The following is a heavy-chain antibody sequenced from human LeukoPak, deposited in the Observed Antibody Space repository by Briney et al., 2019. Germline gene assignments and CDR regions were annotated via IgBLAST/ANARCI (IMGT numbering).Heavy chain of an antibody. CDR2: ISSSSSAI. CDR3: ARDRYCGGDCSDAFDT. Sequence: GGSLRLSCAASGFTFSNYNMNWVRQVPGKGLEWVSYISSSSSAIYYTHSVRGRFTISRDNAKASLYLQMNSLRDEDTAVYYCARDRYCGGDCSDAFDTWGRGTTVTVSS. J-gene: IGHJ3*02. CDR1: GFTFSNYN. V-gene: IGHV3-48*02. D-gene: IGHD2-21*02.